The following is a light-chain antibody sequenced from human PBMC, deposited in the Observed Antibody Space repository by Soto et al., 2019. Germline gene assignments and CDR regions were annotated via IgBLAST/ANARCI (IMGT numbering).Light chain of an antibody. CDR1: QSIGSN. V-gene: IGKV3-15*01. CDR2: GAS. Sequence: IVMTQSPATLSVSPGERATLSCRASQSIGSNLAWYQQKPGQAPRLLIYGASTRATGIPATFSGSGSGTEFTLTISSLQSEDFAVYYCQQLNYWPRITFGQGTRLEIK. J-gene: IGKJ5*01. CDR3: QQLNYWPRIT.